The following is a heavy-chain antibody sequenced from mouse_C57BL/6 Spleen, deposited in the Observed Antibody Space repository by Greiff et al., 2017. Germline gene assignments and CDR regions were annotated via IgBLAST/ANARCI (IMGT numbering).Heavy chain of an antibody. V-gene: IGHV1-80*01. J-gene: IGHJ4*01. CDR3: ARWAYDHPYSAMDV. Sequence: QVQLQQSGAELVKPGASVKISCKASGYAFSSYWMNWVKQRPGKGLEWIGQIYPGGGDTNYNGKFKGKATLTADKSSSTAYMQLSSLTSEDSAVXFAARWAYDHPYSAMDVWGTGTSVTVSS. CDR2: IYPGGGDT. CDR1: GYAFSSYW. D-gene: IGHD2-3*01.